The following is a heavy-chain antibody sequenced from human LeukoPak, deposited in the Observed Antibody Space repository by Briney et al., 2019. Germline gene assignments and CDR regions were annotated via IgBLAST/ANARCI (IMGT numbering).Heavy chain of an antibody. D-gene: IGHD4-11*01. J-gene: IGHJ4*02. V-gene: IGHV4-61*02. CDR2: ISTRGIT. Sequence: PSETLSLTCTVSGGSINSGGYYWSWIRQPAGKGLEWIGRISTRGITKYNPSLKSRVTIPVDTSKNQFSLNLSSVTAADTAVYYCARGPDYTNYVDSWGQGILVTVS. CDR1: GGSINSGGYY. CDR3: ARGPDYTNYVDS.